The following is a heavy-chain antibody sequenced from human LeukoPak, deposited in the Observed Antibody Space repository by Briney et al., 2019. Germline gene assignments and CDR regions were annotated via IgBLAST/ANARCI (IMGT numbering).Heavy chain of an antibody. J-gene: IGHJ3*02. CDR2: IWYDGSNK. CDR3: VREQYGDDDAFDI. V-gene: IGHV3-33*01. Sequence: GRSLRLSCAASGFTFSSYGMHWVRQAPGKGLEWVAVIWYDGSNKYYADSVKGRFTISRDNSKNTLSLQMNSLRAEDTAVYYCVREQYGDDDAFDIWGQGTMVTVSS. CDR1: GFTFSSYG. D-gene: IGHD4-17*01.